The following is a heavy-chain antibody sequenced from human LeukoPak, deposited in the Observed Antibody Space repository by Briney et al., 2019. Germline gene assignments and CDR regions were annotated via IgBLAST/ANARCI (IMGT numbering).Heavy chain of an antibody. V-gene: IGHV4-61*01. J-gene: IGHJ5*02. CDR3: ARGPLRGWFDP. CDR1: GDSVSSGYNY. Sequence: SETLSLTCTVSGDSVSSGYNYWSWIRQPPGKGLEWIGHIYYTGSTNYNPSLKSRVTVSVDTSKNQFSLKLNSVTAADTAVYYCARGPLRGWFDPWGQGTLVTVSP. CDR2: IYYTGST.